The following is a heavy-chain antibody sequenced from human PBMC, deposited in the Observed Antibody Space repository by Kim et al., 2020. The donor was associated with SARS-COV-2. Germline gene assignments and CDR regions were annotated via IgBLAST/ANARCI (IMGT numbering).Heavy chain of an antibody. CDR1: GFTFRSHG. D-gene: IGHD6-19*01. Sequence: GGSLRLSCAASGFTFRSHGMHWVRQAPGKGLEWVAVIWYDGSNAYYADSVKGRFTITKDNSRNTLSLQMNSLRAEDTAVYYCTRDLASRILDYWGQGTLVTVSS. CDR2: IWYDGSNA. V-gene: IGHV3-33*01. CDR3: TRDLASRILDY. J-gene: IGHJ4*02.